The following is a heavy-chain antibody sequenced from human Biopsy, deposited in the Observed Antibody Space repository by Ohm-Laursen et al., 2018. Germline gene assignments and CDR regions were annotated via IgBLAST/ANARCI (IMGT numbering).Heavy chain of an antibody. CDR3: ATKLTGYFHH. Sequence: GASVKVSCKPPEGTFSNYGVNWVRQAPGQGLEWLGGNIPILGTGNYAQKFQDRVTVAADTSTSTATMELRGLRSDDTAVYYCATKLTGYFHHWGQGTLVIVSS. V-gene: IGHV1-69*06. CDR1: EGTFSNYG. D-gene: IGHD3-9*01. J-gene: IGHJ1*01. CDR2: NIPILGTG.